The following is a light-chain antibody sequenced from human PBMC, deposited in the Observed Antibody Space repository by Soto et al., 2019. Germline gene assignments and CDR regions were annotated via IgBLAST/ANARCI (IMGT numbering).Light chain of an antibody. V-gene: IGKV1-39*01. Sequence: DIQMTQSPSSLSASVGDSVTITCRASQTIAIYLNWYQQKPGKSPNLLIYEASSLQSGVPSRFIGRGSGTDFSLTISSLQPEDFATYYCQQSYNTPPTFGQGTRVEIK. CDR1: QTIAIY. CDR2: EAS. J-gene: IGKJ1*01. CDR3: QQSYNTPPT.